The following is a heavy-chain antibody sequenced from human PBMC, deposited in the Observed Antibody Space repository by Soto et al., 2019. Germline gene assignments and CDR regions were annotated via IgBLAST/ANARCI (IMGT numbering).Heavy chain of an antibody. CDR1: GDSMSYVDYH. CDR2: IHHTGTT. J-gene: IGHJ5*02. CDR3: ARYSAVNRWFDP. V-gene: IGHV4-30-4*01. Sequence: QVQLQESGPGLVKPSQTLSLTCTVSGDSMSYVDYHWTWIRQSPGTGLEWIAYIHHTGTTYYNPSLKSRVSISVATPKRQFSVRLTSVTAADSAVYYCARYSAVNRWFDPWVQGTLVAASS. D-gene: IGHD1-26*01.